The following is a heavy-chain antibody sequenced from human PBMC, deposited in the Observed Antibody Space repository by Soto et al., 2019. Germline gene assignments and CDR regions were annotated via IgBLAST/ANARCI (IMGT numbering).Heavy chain of an antibody. Sequence: GGSLRLSCAASGFTFSSYAMHWVRQAPGKGLEWVAVISYDRSNKYYADSVKGRFTISRDNSKNTLYLQMNSLRAEDTAVYYCARVGRVVVAARAFDIWGQGTMVTVSS. CDR3: ARVGRVVVAARAFDI. J-gene: IGHJ3*02. D-gene: IGHD2-15*01. V-gene: IGHV3-30-3*01. CDR2: ISYDRSNK. CDR1: GFTFSSYA.